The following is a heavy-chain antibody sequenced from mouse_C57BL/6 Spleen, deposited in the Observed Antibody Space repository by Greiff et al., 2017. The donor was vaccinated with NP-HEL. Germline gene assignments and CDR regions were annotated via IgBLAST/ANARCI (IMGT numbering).Heavy chain of an antibody. CDR3: ARRDYGSSYDY. J-gene: IGHJ2*01. D-gene: IGHD1-1*01. V-gene: IGHV1-64*01. CDR1: GYTFTSYW. Sequence: QVQLQQPGAELVKPGASVKLSCKASGYTFTSYWMHWVKQRPGQGLEWIGMIHPNSGSTNYNEKFKSKATLTVDKSSSTAYMQLSSLTSEDSAVYYCARRDYGSSYDYWGQGTTLTGSS. CDR2: IHPNSGST.